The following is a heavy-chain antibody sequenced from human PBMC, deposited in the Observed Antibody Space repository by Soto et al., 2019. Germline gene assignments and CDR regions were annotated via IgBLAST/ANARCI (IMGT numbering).Heavy chain of an antibody. Sequence: EVQLVESGGGLVKPGGSLRLSCAGSGFTFSNVWMNWVRQAPGKGLEWVGRIKSETDGGTIDYAAPVKGRFTISRDDSNITLYLQMNSLKTDDTATYYCTPLALKYNSDWYPLSDWGQGTRVTVSS. CDR2: IKSETDGGTI. CDR1: GFTFSNVW. J-gene: IGHJ4*02. V-gene: IGHV3-15*07. D-gene: IGHD6-19*01. CDR3: TPLALKYNSDWYPLSD.